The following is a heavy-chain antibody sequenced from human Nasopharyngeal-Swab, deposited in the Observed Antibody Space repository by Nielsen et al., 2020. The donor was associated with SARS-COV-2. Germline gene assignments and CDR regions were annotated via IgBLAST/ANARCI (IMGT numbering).Heavy chain of an antibody. J-gene: IGHJ4*02. V-gene: IGHV1-2*06. D-gene: IGHD3-22*01. CDR3: ARISVDYDSSGYYLAQDY. CDR1: GYTFTGYY. CDR2: INPNSGGT. Sequence: ASVKVSCKASGYTFTGYYMHWVRQAPGQGLEWMGRINPNSGGTNYAQKFQGRVTMTRDTSISTAYMELSRLRSDDTAVYYCARISVDYDSSGYYLAQDYWGQGTLVTVSS.